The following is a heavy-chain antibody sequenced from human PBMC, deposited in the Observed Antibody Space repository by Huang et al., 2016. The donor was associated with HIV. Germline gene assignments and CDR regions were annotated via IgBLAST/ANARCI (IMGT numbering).Heavy chain of an antibody. V-gene: IGHV3-7*01. Sequence: EVQLVESGGGLVQPGGSLRLSCTASGFSFRTSSMTWVRQAPGKGLQGVAKITEDGSVKYYANSLKGRVLISRDNGKSSLYLQMSSLRVADTAVYYCARDLAQYDFWSGYLTYGMDVWGPGTTVTVSS. CDR2: ITEDGSVK. CDR1: GFSFRTSS. D-gene: IGHD3-3*01. J-gene: IGHJ6*02. CDR3: ARDLAQYDFWSGYLTYGMDV.